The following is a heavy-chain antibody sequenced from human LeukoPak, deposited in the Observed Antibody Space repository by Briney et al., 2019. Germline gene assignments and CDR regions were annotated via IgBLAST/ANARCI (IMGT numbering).Heavy chain of an antibody. J-gene: IGHJ3*02. V-gene: IGHV1-18*01. CDR2: ISAYNGNT. CDR3: ARDRVDIVVVPAAYDAFDI. CDR1: GYTFTSYG. Sequence: ASVKVSCKASGYTFTSYGISWVRQAPGQGLEWMGWISAYNGNTNYAQKLQGRVTMTTDTSTSTAYMELRSLRSDDTAVYYCARDRVDIVVVPAAYDAFDIWGQGTMVTVSS. D-gene: IGHD2-2*03.